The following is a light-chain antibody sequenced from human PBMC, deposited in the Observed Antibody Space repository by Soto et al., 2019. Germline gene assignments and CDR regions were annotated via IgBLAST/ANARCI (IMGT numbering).Light chain of an antibody. Sequence: QSALTQPASVSGSPGQSITISCTGTNSDVGSYDLVSWYQQHPGKAPKVIIYEVSERPSGVSDRFSGSKSGNTASLMISGLQAEDEADYYSCSYAGSSTPSYVVGRGTNVTVL. CDR1: NSDVGSYDL. CDR2: EVS. V-gene: IGLV2-23*02. J-gene: IGLJ1*01. CDR3: CSYAGSSTPSYV.